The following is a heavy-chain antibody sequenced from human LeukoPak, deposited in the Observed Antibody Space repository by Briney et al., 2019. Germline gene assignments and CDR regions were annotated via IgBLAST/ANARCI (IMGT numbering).Heavy chain of an antibody. D-gene: IGHD4-17*01. J-gene: IGHJ4*02. Sequence: SETLSLTCTVSGGSISSSSYYWRWIRQPPGKGLEWIGSIYYSGSTYYNPSLKSRVTISVDTSKNQFSLKLSSVTAADTAVYYCARGDDYGDIRNDYWGQGTLVTVSS. CDR2: IYYSGST. V-gene: IGHV4-39*01. CDR3: ARGDDYGDIRNDY. CDR1: GGSISSSSYY.